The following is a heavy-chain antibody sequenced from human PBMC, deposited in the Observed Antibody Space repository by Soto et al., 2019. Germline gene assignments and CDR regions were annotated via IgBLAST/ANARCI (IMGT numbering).Heavy chain of an antibody. CDR3: ARHVTGRGYCSSTSCYRYYYYYYGMDV. CDR2: IYPGDSDT. CDR1: GYSFTSYW. J-gene: IGHJ6*02. D-gene: IGHD2-2*01. V-gene: IGHV5-51*01. Sequence: PGASLKISCKGSGYSFTSYWTGWERQMPGKGLEWMGIIYPGDSDTRYSPSFQGQVTISADKSISTAYLQWSSLKASDTAMYYCARHVTGRGYCSSTSCYRYYYYYYGMDVWGQGTTVTVS.